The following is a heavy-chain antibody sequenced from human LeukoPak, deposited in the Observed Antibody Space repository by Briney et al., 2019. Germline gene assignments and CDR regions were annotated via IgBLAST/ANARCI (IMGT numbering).Heavy chain of an antibody. D-gene: IGHD2/OR15-2a*01. CDR3: ARDYVYAFDY. CDR2: IGSTSSHK. J-gene: IGHJ4*02. V-gene: IGHV3-21*01. CDR1: GFTFRNFG. Sequence: PGGSLRLSCAASGFTFRNFGMHWLRQAPGKGLEWVSSIGSTSSHKHYPDSLKGRFTISRDNAKNALYLQMNSLRAEDTAVYFCARDYVYAFDYWGQGTLVTVSS.